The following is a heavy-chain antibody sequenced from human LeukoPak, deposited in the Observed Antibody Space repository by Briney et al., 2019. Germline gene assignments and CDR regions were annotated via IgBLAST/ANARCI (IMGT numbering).Heavy chain of an antibody. D-gene: IGHD1-7*01. CDR3: ARDTGTNNWNLHFDL. V-gene: IGHV3-66*01. Sequence: GGSLRLSCAAFGFTVSSKYMSWVRQAPGKGLEWVSVIYSGGSTFYADSVKGRFTISRDNSKNTVYLQMNSLRDADTAVYYCARDTGTNNWNLHFDLWGRDTLVTVSS. J-gene: IGHJ2*01. CDR1: GFTVSSKY. CDR2: IYSGGST.